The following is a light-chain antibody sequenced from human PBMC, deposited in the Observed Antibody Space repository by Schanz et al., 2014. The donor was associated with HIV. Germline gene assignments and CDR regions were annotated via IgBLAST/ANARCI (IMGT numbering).Light chain of an antibody. Sequence: EIVMTQSPGTLSVSPGERATLSCRASQTVSNNLAWYQQKPGQAPRLLIFDASYRATGIPARFSGSGSGTDFTLTISSLEPEDFATYYCQQCVTYPYTFGQGTKLDIK. CDR1: QTVSNN. CDR2: DAS. J-gene: IGKJ2*01. CDR3: QQCVTYPYT. V-gene: IGKV3-11*01.